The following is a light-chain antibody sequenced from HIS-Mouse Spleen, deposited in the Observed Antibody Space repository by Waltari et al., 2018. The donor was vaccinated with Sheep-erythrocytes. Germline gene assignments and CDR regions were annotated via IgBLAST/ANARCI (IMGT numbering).Light chain of an antibody. CDR2: RNN. V-gene: IGLV1-44*01. CDR1: SSNIGSNT. J-gene: IGLJ1*01. Sequence: QSVLTQPPSASGTPGQRVTISCSGSSSNIGSNTVTLYQQRPGTAPKLLIYRNNQRPAGVPDRFSGSKSGTSASLAISGLQSEDEADYYCAAWDDSLNGYVFGTGTKVTVL. CDR3: AAWDDSLNGYV.